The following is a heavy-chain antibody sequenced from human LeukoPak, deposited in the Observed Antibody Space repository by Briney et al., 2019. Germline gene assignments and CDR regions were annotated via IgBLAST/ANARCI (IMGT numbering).Heavy chain of an antibody. CDR2: ISAYNDNT. CDR1: GYTFTSYG. J-gene: IGHJ6*02. D-gene: IGHD6-19*01. CDR3: ARDMAGNYYYYYGMDV. V-gene: IGHV1-18*01. Sequence: ASVKVSCKASGYTFTSYGISWVRQAPGQGLEWMGWISAYNDNTNYAQKLQGRVTMTTDTSTSTAYMELRSLRSDDTAVYYCARDMAGNYYYYYGMDVWGQGTTVTVSS.